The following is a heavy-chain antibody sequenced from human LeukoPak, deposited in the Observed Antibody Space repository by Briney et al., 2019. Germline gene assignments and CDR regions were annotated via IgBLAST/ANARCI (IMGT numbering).Heavy chain of an antibody. Sequence: SETLSLTCTVSGVPISSSSYYWGWIRQPPGKGLEWIGSIYYSGSTYYNPSLKSRVTISVDTSKNQFSLKLSSVTAADTAVYYCARALGPQRENWFDPWGQGTLVTVSS. J-gene: IGHJ5*02. D-gene: IGHD2-2*01. CDR1: GVPISSSSYY. CDR3: ARALGPQRENWFDP. V-gene: IGHV4-39*07. CDR2: IYYSGST.